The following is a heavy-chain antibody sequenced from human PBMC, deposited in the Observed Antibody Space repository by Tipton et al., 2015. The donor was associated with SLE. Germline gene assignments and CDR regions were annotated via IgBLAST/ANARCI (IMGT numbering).Heavy chain of an antibody. CDR1: GFTFSDYD. CDR3: ARSLNIVPAVFDI. Sequence: SLRLSCEASGFTFSDYDMTWVRQAPGKGLEWVGFIRSNAHGGTAQYAASVTGRFTISRDDSKSIVYLQMNSLKTEDSAVYHCARSLNIVPAVFDIWGQGTMVTGSS. V-gene: IGHV3-49*04. D-gene: IGHD2-2*01. CDR2: IRSNAHGGTA. J-gene: IGHJ3*02.